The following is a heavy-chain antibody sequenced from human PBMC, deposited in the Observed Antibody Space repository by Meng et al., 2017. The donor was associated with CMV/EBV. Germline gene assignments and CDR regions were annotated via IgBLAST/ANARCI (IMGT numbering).Heavy chain of an antibody. J-gene: IGHJ4*02. D-gene: IGHD1-14*01. CDR3: AKDLENRGPNYFDY. V-gene: IGHV3-23*01. Sequence: ASGFTFSSYAMSWVRQAPGKGLEWVSAISGSGGSTYYADSVKGRFTISRDNSKNTLYLQMNSLRAEDTAVYYCAKDLENRGPNYFDYWGQGTLVTVSS. CDR2: ISGSGGST. CDR1: GFTFSSYA.